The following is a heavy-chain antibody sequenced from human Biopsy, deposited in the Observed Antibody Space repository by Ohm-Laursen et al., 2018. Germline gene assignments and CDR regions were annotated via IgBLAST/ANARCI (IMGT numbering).Heavy chain of an antibody. CDR2: IYYSGST. V-gene: IGHV4-59*07. CDR1: GGSISSDY. D-gene: IGHD2/OR15-2a*01. J-gene: IGHJ6*02. Sequence: SDTLSLTCTVSGGSISSDYWSWIRQTPGKGLEWIGYIYYSGSTNYNPSLKSRVTISVDTLKNQFSLRLNSVTAADAAVYYCARATNSTGWPYYYFYGMDVWGQGTTVTVSS. CDR3: ARATNSTGWPYYYFYGMDV.